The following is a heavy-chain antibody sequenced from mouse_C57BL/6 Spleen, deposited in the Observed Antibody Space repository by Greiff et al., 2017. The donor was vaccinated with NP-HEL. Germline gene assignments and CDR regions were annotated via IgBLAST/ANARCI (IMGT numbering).Heavy chain of an antibody. Sequence: QVQLQQPGAELVKPGASVKLSCKASGYTFTSYWMHWVKQRPGQGLEWIGMIHPNSGSTNYNEKFKSKATLTVYKSSSTAYMQLSSLTSEDSAVYYCAREGDYYGSTYFDYWGQGTTLTVSS. D-gene: IGHD1-1*01. CDR1: GYTFTSYW. CDR2: IHPNSGST. CDR3: AREGDYYGSTYFDY. V-gene: IGHV1-64*01. J-gene: IGHJ2*01.